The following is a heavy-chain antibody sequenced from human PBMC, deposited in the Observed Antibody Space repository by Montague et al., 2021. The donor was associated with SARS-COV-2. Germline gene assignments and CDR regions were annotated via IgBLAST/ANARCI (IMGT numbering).Heavy chain of an antibody. CDR3: ARARGSYLTNFDY. D-gene: IGHD1-26*01. CDR1: GFTFSSYA. V-gene: IGHV3-30-3*01. CDR2: LSYDGSNK. Sequence: SLRLSCAASGFTFSSYAMHWVRQAPGKGLEWVAVLSYDGSNKYYADSVKGRFTISRDNSKNTLYLQMNSLRAEDTAVYYCARARGSYLTNFDYWGQGTLVPVSS. J-gene: IGHJ4*02.